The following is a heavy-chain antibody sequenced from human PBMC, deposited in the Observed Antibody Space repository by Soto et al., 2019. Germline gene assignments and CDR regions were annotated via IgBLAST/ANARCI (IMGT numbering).Heavy chain of an antibody. V-gene: IGHV4-59*12. D-gene: IGHD3-16*02. CDR3: ARGLSQNIVIRPYYFDY. Sequence: SETLSLTCTVSGGSISSYYWSWIRQPPGKGLEWIGYIYYSGSTNYNPSLKSRVTISVDTSKNQFSLKLSSVTAADTAVYYCARGLSQNIVIRPYYFDYWGQGTLVTVSS. CDR2: IYYSGST. CDR1: GGSISSYY. J-gene: IGHJ4*02.